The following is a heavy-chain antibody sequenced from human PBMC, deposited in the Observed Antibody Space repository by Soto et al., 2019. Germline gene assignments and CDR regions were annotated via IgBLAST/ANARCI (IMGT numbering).Heavy chain of an antibody. V-gene: IGHV3-30-3*01. CDR2: ISYDGSNK. D-gene: IGHD6-13*01. J-gene: IGHJ4*02. CDR3: AKDAGAGGATFDY. CDR1: GFTFSSYA. Sequence: QVQLVESGGGVVQPGRSLRLSCAASGFTFSSYAMHWVRQAPGKGLEWVAVISYDGSNKYYADSVKGRFTISRDNSKNTLYLQMNSLRAEDTAVYYCAKDAGAGGATFDYWGQGTLVTVSS.